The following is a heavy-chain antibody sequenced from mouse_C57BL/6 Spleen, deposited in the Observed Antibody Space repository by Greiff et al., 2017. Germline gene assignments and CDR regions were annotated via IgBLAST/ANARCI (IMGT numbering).Heavy chain of an antibody. CDR1: GYTFTTYP. CDR2: FHPYNDDT. V-gene: IGHV1-47*01. D-gene: IGHD1-1*01. J-gene: IGHJ1*03. CDR3: ARRAYYYGSSYWYFDV. Sequence: VQLQQSGAELVKPGASVKMSCKASGYTFTTYPIEWMKQNHGKSLEWIGNFHPYNDDTKYNEKFKGKATLTVEKSSSTVYLELSRLTSDDSAVYYCARRAYYYGSSYWYFDVWCTGTTVTVSS.